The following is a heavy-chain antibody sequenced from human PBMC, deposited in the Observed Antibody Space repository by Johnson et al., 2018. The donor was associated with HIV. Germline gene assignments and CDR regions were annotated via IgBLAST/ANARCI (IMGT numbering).Heavy chain of an antibody. Sequence: QVLLVESGGGVVQPGRSLRLSCAASGFTFSSYAMHWVRQAPGKGLEWVAVISYDGSNKYYADSVKGRFTMSRDNSKNTLYLHMKSLRPEDTSIYYCAKDDNLGVWYSDAFDVWGQGTMVTVSS. CDR3: AKDDNLGVWYSDAFDV. CDR2: ISYDGSNK. J-gene: IGHJ3*01. V-gene: IGHV3-30*04. CDR1: GFTFSSYA. D-gene: IGHD6-19*01.